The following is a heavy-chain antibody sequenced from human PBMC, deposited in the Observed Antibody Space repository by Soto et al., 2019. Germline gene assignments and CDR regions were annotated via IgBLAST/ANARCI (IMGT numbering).Heavy chain of an antibody. Sequence: ETLSLTCAVYGVSFSGYYWSWIRQPPGKGLEWIGEINHSGSTNYNPSLKSRVTISVDTSKNQFSLKLSSVTAADTAVYYCARVTGRYYYGMDVWGQGTTVTVSS. CDR3: ARVTGRYYYGMDV. CDR1: GVSFSGYY. J-gene: IGHJ6*02. V-gene: IGHV4-34*01. CDR2: INHSGST.